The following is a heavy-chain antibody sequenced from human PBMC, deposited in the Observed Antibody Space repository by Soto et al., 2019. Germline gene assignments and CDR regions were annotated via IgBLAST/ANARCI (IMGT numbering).Heavy chain of an antibody. CDR1: GGTFSSYA. CDR3: AREYYDILTGLNWFDP. D-gene: IGHD3-9*01. V-gene: IGHV1-69*13. Sequence: SVKVSCKASGGTFSSYAISWVRQAPGQGLEWMGGIIPIFGTANYAQKFQGRVTITADESTSTAYMELSSLRSEDTAVYYCAREYYDILTGLNWFDPWGQGTLVTVSS. J-gene: IGHJ5*02. CDR2: IIPIFGTA.